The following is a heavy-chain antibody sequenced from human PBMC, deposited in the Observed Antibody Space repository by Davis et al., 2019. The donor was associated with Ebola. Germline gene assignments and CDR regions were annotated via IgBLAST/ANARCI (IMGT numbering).Heavy chain of an antibody. CDR3: ARDPMVRPPDP. CDR1: GDTFRRHG. CDR2: INPNDGRT. D-gene: IGHD3-10*01. J-gene: IGHJ5*02. V-gene: IGHV1-46*01. Sequence: ASVKVSCKTSGDTFRRHGISWVRQAPGQGLEWMGMINPNDGRTIYAQKFQGRVTVTRDTSTTTVYMDLSSLRSDDTAVYYCARDPMVRPPDPWGQGTLVTVSS.